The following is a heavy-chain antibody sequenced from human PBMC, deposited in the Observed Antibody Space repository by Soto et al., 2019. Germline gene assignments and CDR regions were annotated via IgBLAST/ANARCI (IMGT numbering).Heavy chain of an antibody. J-gene: IGHJ4*02. D-gene: IGHD3-22*01. CDR1: GFTFSSYA. CDR2: ISYDGRNK. V-gene: IGHV3-30*04. Sequence: LRLSCAASGFTFSSYAVHWVRQAPGKGLDWVALISYDGRNKYYADSVKGRFTVSRDNSNSTLYLQMNSLRAEDTAVYYCAREANYYDSSGPFDYWGQGTLVTVSS. CDR3: AREANYYDSSGPFDY.